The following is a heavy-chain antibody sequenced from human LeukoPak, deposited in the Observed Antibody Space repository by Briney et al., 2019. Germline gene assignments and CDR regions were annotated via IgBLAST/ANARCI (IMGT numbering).Heavy chain of an antibody. D-gene: IGHD2-15*01. CDR1: GFTFSSYS. CDR3: AGNRCSGGSCYPTDY. J-gene: IGHJ4*02. V-gene: IGHV3-21*01. CDR2: MSSSGSYI. Sequence: GGSLRLSCAASGFTFSSYSMNWVRQAPGKGLEWVSSMSSSGSYIYYADSVKGRFTISRDNAKNSLYLQMNSLRAEDTAVCYCAGNRCSGGSCYPTDYWGQGTLVTVSS.